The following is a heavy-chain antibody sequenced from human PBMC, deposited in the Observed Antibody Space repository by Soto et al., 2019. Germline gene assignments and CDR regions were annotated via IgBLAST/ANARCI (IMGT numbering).Heavy chain of an antibody. V-gene: IGHV1-2*02. CDR2: INPNSGGT. J-gene: IGHJ5*02. CDR3: ARVVVVPAAKRTHWFDP. D-gene: IGHD2-2*01. Sequence: ASVKVSCKASGYTFTGYYMHWVRQAPGQGLEWMGWINPNSGGTNYAQKFQGRVTMTRDTSISTAYIELSRLRSDDTAVYYCARVVVVPAAKRTHWFDPWGQGTLVTVSS. CDR1: GYTFTGYY.